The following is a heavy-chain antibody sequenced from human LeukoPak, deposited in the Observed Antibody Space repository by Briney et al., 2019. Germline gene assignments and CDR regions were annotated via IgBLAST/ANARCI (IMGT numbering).Heavy chain of an antibody. CDR1: GFTFSSYA. D-gene: IGHD1-26*01. J-gene: IGHJ4*02. Sequence: GGSQRLSCAASGFTFSSYAMSWVRQAPEKGLEWVSTISGSGGGTYYADSVKGRFTISRDDSKNTLYLQMNSLRAEDTAVYYCAKDLGRYRNNYFDYWGQGTLVTVSS. CDR2: ISGSGGGT. V-gene: IGHV3-23*01. CDR3: AKDLGRYRNNYFDY.